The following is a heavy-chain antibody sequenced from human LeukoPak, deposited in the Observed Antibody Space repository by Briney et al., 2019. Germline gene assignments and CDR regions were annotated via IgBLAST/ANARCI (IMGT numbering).Heavy chain of an antibody. J-gene: IGHJ6*03. D-gene: IGHD3-22*01. CDR3: AKDPAVIIVWYYMDV. Sequence: GGSLRLSCAASGFTFSSYEMHWVRQAPGKGLEWVSYISSSDSTIYYADSVKGRFTISRDNSKNTLYLQMNSLRAEDTAVYYCAKDPAVIIVWYYMDVWGKGTTVTISS. CDR2: ISSSDSTI. CDR1: GFTFSSYE. V-gene: IGHV3-48*03.